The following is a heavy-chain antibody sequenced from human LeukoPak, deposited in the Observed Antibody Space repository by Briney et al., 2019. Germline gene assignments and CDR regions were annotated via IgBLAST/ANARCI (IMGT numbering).Heavy chain of an antibody. D-gene: IGHD6-13*01. CDR2: IYYSGTT. V-gene: IGHV4-59*08. J-gene: IGHJ1*01. Sequence: PSETLSLTCTVSGGSISNYYWSWIRQPPGNGLECMGYIYYSGTTNYNPSLKSRVTISVDTSKNQFSLKLNSVTAADTAVYYCARHGGYSSPYLHWGQGTLVTVSS. CDR1: GGSISNYY. CDR3: ARHGGYSSPYLH.